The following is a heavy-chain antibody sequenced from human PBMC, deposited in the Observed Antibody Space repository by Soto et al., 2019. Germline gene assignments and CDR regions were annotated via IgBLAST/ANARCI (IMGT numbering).Heavy chain of an antibody. CDR3: ASGYSGYENYYYYYGMDV. J-gene: IGHJ6*02. CDR2: IYHSGST. V-gene: IGHV4-30-2*01. Sequence: TLSLTCAVSGVSISSGGYSWSWIRQPPGKGLEWIGYIYHSGSTYYNPSLKSRVTISVDRSKNQFSLKLSSVTAADTAVYYCASGYSGYENYYYYYGMDVWGQGTTVTVSS. CDR1: GVSISSGGYS. D-gene: IGHD5-12*01.